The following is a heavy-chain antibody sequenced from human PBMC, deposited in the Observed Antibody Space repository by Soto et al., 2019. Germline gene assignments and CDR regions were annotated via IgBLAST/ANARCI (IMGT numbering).Heavy chain of an antibody. CDR1: GFTVSSNY. J-gene: IGHJ3*02. D-gene: IGHD6-19*01. CDR3: AREREKAVAGSYAFDI. Sequence: EVQLVESGGGLVQPGGSLRLSCAASGFTVSSNYMSWVRQAPGKGLEWVSLIYSGGSTYYADSVKGRFTTSRDNSKNTLYLQMNSLRAEDTAVYYCAREREKAVAGSYAFDIWGQGTMVTVSS. CDR2: IYSGGST. V-gene: IGHV3-66*01.